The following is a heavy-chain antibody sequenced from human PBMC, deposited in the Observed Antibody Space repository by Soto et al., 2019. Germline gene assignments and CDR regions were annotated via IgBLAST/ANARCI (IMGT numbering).Heavy chain of an antibody. J-gene: IGHJ4*02. Sequence: ASVKVSCKASGYTFTSYNINWVRQAPGQGLEWVAGSTSNSGNSDYAQKFQGRLTVTRDTSISTAYMELSILRSDDTAVYYCVLLVVSDHWGPGTLVTVSS. V-gene: IGHV1-8*01. CDR2: STSNSGNS. D-gene: IGHD3-10*01. CDR3: VLLVVSDH. CDR1: GYTFTSYN.